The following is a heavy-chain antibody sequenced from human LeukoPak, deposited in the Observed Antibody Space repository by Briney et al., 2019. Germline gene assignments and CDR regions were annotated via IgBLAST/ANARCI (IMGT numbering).Heavy chain of an antibody. CDR1: GYSISSGYY. J-gene: IGHJ4*02. CDR2: IYHSGST. Sequence: SETLSLTCSVSGYSISSGYYWGWIRQPPGKGLEWIGSIYHSGSTYYNPSLKSRVTISVDTSKNQFSLKLSSVTAADTAVYYCARASITMVRGVMNPMMTLCGAIDYSGQGTLVTVSS. D-gene: IGHD3-10*01. V-gene: IGHV4-38-2*02. CDR3: ARASITMVRGVMNPMMTLCGAIDY.